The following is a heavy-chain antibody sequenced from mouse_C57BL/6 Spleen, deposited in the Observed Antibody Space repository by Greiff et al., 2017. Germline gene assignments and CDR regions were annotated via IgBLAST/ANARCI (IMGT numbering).Heavy chain of an antibody. CDR2: ISSGSSTI. D-gene: IGHD2-1*01. CDR3: AGNYVGWYFDV. V-gene: IGHV5-17*01. CDR1: GFTFSDYG. J-gene: IGHJ1*03. Sequence: EVKLVESGGGLVKPGGSLKLSCAASGFTFSDYGMHWVRQAPEKGLEWVAYISSGSSTIYYADTVKGRITISRDNAKNTLFLQMTSLRSEDTAMYYCAGNYVGWYFDVWGTGTTVTVSS.